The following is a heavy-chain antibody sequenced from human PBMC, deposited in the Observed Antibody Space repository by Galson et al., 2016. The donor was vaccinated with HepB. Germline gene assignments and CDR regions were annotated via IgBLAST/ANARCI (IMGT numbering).Heavy chain of an antibody. D-gene: IGHD6-13*01. J-gene: IGHJ6*02. V-gene: IGHV3-53*01. CDR3: ARDVRVGSSWYPYSGGMDV. CDR1: GFTVSRNY. Sequence: SLRLSCAASGFTVSRNYMSWVRQAPGKGLEWVSLIYGAGSTYYADSVTGRFTISRDNSKNTLYLQMNSLRVEDTAVYYCARDVRVGSSWYPYSGGMDVWGQGTTVTVSS. CDR2: IYGAGST.